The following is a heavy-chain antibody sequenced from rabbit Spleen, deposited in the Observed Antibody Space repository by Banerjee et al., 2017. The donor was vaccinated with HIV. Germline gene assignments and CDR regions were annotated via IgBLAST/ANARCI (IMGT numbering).Heavy chain of an antibody. J-gene: IGHJ4*01. CDR1: GFSFSDRDV. V-gene: IGHV1S45*01. Sequence: EQLEESGGGLVKPEGSLTLTCKASGFSFSDRDVMCWVRQAPGKGLEWIACMNTETGKGVYANWAKGRFAISKTPTTTVTLQMTSLTAADTATYFCARDLTAVIGWNFNLWGPGTLVTVS. CDR2: MNTETGKG. CDR3: ARDLTAVIGWNFNL. D-gene: IGHD1-1*01.